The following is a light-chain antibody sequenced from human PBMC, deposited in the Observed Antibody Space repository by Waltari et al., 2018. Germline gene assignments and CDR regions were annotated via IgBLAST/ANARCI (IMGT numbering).Light chain of an antibody. CDR1: SSDVGRYTL. Sequence: QSALTQPASVSGSPGQPITISCPGTSSDVGRYTLVSWYQQHPGKVPKFMIYEGSERPSGVSNRFSGTKSSNTATLTISGLQAEDEADYYCCSYAGSNSWVFGGGTKLTVV. CDR3: CSYAGSNSWV. CDR2: EGS. V-gene: IGLV2-23*01. J-gene: IGLJ3*02.